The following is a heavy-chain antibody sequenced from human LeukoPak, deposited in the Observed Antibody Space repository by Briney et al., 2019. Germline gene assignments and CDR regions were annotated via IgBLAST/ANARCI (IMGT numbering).Heavy chain of an antibody. CDR1: GFTFDNYA. V-gene: IGHV3-23*01. D-gene: IGHD6-13*01. CDR2: ISGSGSSA. J-gene: IGHJ4*02. CDR3: AKQYGNSGWYGFDY. Sequence: GGSLGLSCAASGFTFDNYAMSWARQAPGKGLEWVSGISGSGSSAYYAESVKGRFTVSRDNSKNTLYLQMNSLRAEDTAVYFCAKQYGNSGWYGFDYWGQGTLVPVSS.